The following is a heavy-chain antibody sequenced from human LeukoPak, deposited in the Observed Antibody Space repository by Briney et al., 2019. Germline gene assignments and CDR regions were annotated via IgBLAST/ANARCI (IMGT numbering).Heavy chain of an antibody. D-gene: IGHD1-26*01. CDR1: GFTFSSYA. V-gene: IGHV3-30-3*01. CDR2: ISYDGSNK. Sequence: GRSLRLSCAASGFTFSSYAMHWVRQAPGKGLEWVAVISYDGSNKYYADSVDGRFTISRDNSKNTLYMQMNSLRAEDTAVYYCARDSIVGATWGQGTLVTVSS. CDR3: ARDSIVGAT. J-gene: IGHJ4*02.